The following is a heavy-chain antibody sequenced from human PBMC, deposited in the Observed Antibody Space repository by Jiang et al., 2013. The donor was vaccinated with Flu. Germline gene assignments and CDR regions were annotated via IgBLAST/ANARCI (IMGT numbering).Heavy chain of an antibody. CDR2: ISAYNGNT. Sequence: GAEVKKPGASVKVSCKASGYTFTSYGISWVRQAPGQGLEWMGWISAYNGNTNYAQKLQGRVTMTTDTSTSTAYMELRSLRSDDTAVYYCARVGSSSSWYGPPYYFDYWGQGTLVTVSS. CDR1: GYTFTSYG. V-gene: IGHV1-18*01. CDR3: ARVGSSSSWYGPPYYFDY. J-gene: IGHJ4*02. D-gene: IGHD6-13*01.